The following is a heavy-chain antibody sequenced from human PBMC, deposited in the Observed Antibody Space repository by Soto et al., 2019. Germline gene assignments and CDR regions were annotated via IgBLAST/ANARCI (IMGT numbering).Heavy chain of an antibody. Sequence: PGGSLRLSCAASGFTFSTYGMHWVRQAPGKGLEWVAVIWFDGSNKYYADSVKGRFTISRDNSKNTLSLQMNSLRAEDTAVYYCARDRGSTYSYSGMDVWGQGTSVTVSS. J-gene: IGHJ6*02. CDR2: IWFDGSNK. V-gene: IGHV3-33*01. CDR3: ARDRGSTYSYSGMDV. CDR1: GFTFSTYG.